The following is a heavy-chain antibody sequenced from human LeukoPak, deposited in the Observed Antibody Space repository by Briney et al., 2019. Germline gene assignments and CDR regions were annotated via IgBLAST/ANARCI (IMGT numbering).Heavy chain of an antibody. D-gene: IGHD2-8*02. J-gene: IGHJ4*02. CDR1: GYTFTSYA. Sequence: GASVKVSCKASGYTFTSYAMHWVRQAPGQRLEWMGWINAGNGNTKYSQKFQGRVTITRDTSASTAYTELSSLRSEDTAVYYCASWGLLAVNGGYYFDYWGQGTLVTVSS. CDR3: ASWGLLAVNGGYYFDY. CDR2: INAGNGNT. V-gene: IGHV1-3*01.